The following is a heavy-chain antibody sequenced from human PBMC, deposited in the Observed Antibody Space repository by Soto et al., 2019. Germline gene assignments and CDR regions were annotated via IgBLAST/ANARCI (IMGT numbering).Heavy chain of an antibody. J-gene: IGHJ5*01. CDR1: GGSISSYH. V-gene: IGHV4-4*07. CDR2: IYASGST. D-gene: IGHD1-7*01. Sequence: SETLSLTCTVSGGSISSYHWSWIRQPAGKGLEWIGRIYASGSTKYNPSLKGRVSLSIDTSKNQFFLKLSSVTAADSAVYFCARESGDNWDYEASWGHGTPVTVSS. CDR3: ARESGDNWDYEAS.